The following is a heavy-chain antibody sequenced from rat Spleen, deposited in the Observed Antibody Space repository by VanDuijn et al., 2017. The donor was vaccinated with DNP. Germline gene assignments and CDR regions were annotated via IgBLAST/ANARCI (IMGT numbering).Heavy chain of an antibody. CDR2: VTASGGTT. CDR1: GFTFSRFP. Sequence: EVQLVASGGGLVQAGRSMRLSCAASGFTFSRFPMAWVRQAPTRGLAWVAIVTASGGTTYYRDSVKGRFTISRDNAKSTLYLQMNGVRSEDTATYYCTRGLCTTPPTTGIGGYWCQGVMVTGSS. D-gene: IGHD1-1*01. V-gene: IGHV5-46*01. CDR3: TRGLCTTPPTTGIGGY. J-gene: IGHJ2*01.